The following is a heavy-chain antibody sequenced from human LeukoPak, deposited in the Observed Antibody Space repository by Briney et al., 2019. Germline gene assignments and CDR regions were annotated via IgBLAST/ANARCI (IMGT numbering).Heavy chain of an antibody. CDR1: GGSISSYY. J-gene: IGHJ4*02. Sequence: SETLSLTRTVSGGSISSYYWSWIRQPPGKGLEWIGYIYYSGSTNYNPSLKSRVTISVDTSKNQFSLKLSSVTAADTAVYYCASTFTFGYCSSTSCTDYWGQGTLVTVSS. D-gene: IGHD2-2*01. CDR2: IYYSGST. V-gene: IGHV4-59*08. CDR3: ASTFTFGYCSSTSCTDY.